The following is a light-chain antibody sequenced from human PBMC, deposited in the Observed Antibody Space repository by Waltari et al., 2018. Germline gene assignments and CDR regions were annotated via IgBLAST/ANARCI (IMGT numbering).Light chain of an antibody. V-gene: IGLV10-54*04. CDR3: SAWDSNLSAWV. CDR1: NNNVGNQG. CDR2: RNN. J-gene: IGLJ3*02. Sequence: QAGLTQPPSVSKGLGQTATLTCTGNNNNVGNQGAAWLQPHQGHPPKLLSYRNNNRPSGISEKFSASRSGNTASLTITGLQPEDGADYYCSAWDSNLSAWVFGGGTKLTVL.